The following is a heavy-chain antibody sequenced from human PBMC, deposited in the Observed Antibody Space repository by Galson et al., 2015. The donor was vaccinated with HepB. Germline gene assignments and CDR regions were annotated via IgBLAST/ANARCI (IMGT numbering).Heavy chain of an antibody. Sequence: QSGAEVKKPGESLRISCKGSGYSFTSYWISWVRQMPGKGLEWMGRIDPSDSYTNYSPSFQGHVTISADKSISTAYLQWSSLKASDTAMYYCARHLEYGGNSGYYYYGMDVWGQGTTVTVSS. J-gene: IGHJ6*02. D-gene: IGHD4-23*01. CDR3: ARHLEYGGNSGYYYYGMDV. CDR2: IDPSDSYT. V-gene: IGHV5-10-1*01. CDR1: GYSFTSYW.